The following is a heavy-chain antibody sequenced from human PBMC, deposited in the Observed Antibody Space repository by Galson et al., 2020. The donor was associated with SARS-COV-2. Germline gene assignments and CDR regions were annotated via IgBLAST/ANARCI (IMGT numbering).Heavy chain of an antibody. CDR1: GDSISSRKW. D-gene: IGHD5-18*01. V-gene: IGHV4-4*02. J-gene: IGHJ5*02. CDR3: RRGDTIETRGNWFDP. Sequence: SETLSLTCTVSGDSISSRKWWSWVRQYPGKGLEWIGEIHHSGSTNYDPSLKNRVTISVDILHNHFSLGLRSVTAADTAVYYCRRGDTIETRGNWFDPCGQGTLVTV. CDR2: IHHSGST.